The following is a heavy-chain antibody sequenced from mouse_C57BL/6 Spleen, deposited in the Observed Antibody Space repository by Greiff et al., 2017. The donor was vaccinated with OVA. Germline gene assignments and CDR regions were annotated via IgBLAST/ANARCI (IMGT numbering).Heavy chain of an antibody. CDR2: IDPSDSYT. CDR3: ARPYYGSSLDY. J-gene: IGHJ2*01. D-gene: IGHD1-1*01. Sequence: QVQLQQSGAELVKPGASVKLSCKASGYTFTSYWMQWVKQRPGQGLEWIGEIDPSDSYTNYNQKFKGKATLTVDTSSSTAYMQLSSLTSEDSAVYYCARPYYGSSLDYWGQGTTLTVSS. V-gene: IGHV1-50*01. CDR1: GYTFTSYW.